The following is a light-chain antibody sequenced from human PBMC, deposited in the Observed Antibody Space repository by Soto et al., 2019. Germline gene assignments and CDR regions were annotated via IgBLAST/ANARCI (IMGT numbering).Light chain of an antibody. CDR2: GIS. Sequence: ENVLTQSPGTLSLSPGERATLSCRATQSVTNRYFAWYQQKPGQAPRLLIYGISSRATDIPDRFSDSGSGPDYTLTFSTLKPEDFGVYSCQQYSSLPHTFGQGTKLEVK. CDR3: QQYSSLPHT. J-gene: IGKJ2*01. V-gene: IGKV3-20*01. CDR1: QSVTNRY.